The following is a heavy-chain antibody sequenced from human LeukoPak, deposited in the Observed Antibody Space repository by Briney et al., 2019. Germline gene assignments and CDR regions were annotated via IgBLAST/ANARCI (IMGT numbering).Heavy chain of an antibody. D-gene: IGHD6-13*01. V-gene: IGHV3-21*01. CDR2: ISSSGYYI. J-gene: IGHJ4*02. Sequence: GGSLRLSRAASGFTFSTYTMNWVRQAPGKGLEWVSSISSSGYYIYYADSVKGRFTISRDNAKNSLYLQMNSLRAEDTAVYYCARDIATAGHLAFDYWGQGILVTVSS. CDR3: ARDIATAGHLAFDY. CDR1: GFTFSTYT.